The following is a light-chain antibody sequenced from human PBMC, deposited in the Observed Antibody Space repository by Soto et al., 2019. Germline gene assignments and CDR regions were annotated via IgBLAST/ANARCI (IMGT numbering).Light chain of an antibody. CDR3: QQYNSYSRT. V-gene: IGKV1-13*02. Sequence: AIQLTQSPSSLSASVGDRFTITCLSSQDIAIYLAWYQQKPGEAPKLLIYDASSLESGVPSRFSGSGSGTEFTLTISSLQPDDFATYYCQQYNSYSRTFGQGTKVDIK. CDR2: DAS. CDR1: QDIAIY. J-gene: IGKJ1*01.